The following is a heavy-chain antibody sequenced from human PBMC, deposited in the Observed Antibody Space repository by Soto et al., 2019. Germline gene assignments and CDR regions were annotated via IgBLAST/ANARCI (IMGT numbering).Heavy chain of an antibody. J-gene: IGHJ4*02. CDR3: ARGLGSGWYGDPVVFSF. CDR1: GGSFSGYY. D-gene: IGHD6-19*01. CDR2: INHSGST. Sequence: SETLSLTCGVLGGSFSGYYWSWIRQPPGKGLEWIGEINHSGSTNYNPSLKSRVTISVDTSKNQFSLKLSSVTAADTAVYYCARGLGSGWYGDPVVFSFWGQGTLVTVSS. V-gene: IGHV4-34*01.